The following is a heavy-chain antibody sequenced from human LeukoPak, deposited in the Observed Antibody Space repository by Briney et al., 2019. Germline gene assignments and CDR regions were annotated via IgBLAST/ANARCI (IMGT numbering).Heavy chain of an antibody. D-gene: IGHD3-22*01. CDR1: GGSISSSSYY. CDR2: IYYNGDT. J-gene: IGHJ4*02. Sequence: SETLSLTCTVSGGSISSSSYYWLWLRQLPGKGLEWIGSIYYNGDTYYNLSLKSRVTISADPSKYQCSLRLSSVTAADTAVYYCARGLNYAGSGYYFDSWGPGTLVTVSS. V-gene: IGHV4-39*07. CDR3: ARGLNYAGSGYYFDS.